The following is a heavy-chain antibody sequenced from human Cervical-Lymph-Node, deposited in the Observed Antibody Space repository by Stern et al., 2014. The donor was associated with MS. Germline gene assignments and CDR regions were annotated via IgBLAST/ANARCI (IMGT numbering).Heavy chain of an antibody. J-gene: IGHJ4*02. CDR1: GFTFTGYF. CDR2: IRKIPDRYTT. V-gene: IGHV3-72*01. D-gene: IGHD7-27*01. CDR3: VRDNWGLDF. Sequence: EVQLVESGGGMVQPGGSLRLSCAASGFTFTGYFMNWVRQAPGKGLEWLGLIRKIPDRYTTEYAASVSGRFTISRDDSKNSVYLQMNSLKTDDTAVYYCVRDNWGLDFWGQGTLVTVSS.